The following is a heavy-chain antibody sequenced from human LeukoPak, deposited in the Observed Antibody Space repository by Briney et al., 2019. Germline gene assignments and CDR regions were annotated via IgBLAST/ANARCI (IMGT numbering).Heavy chain of an antibody. CDR1: GGSISSSSYY. D-gene: IGHD6-13*01. J-gene: IGHJ4*02. CDR2: IYYSGST. V-gene: IGHV4-39*01. Sequence: SETLSLTCTVSGGSISSSSYYWGWIRQPPGKGLEWIGSIYYSGSTYYNPSLKSRVTISVDTSKNQFSLKLSSVTAADTAVYYCARTKGLKDGIAAIDYWGQGTLVTVSS. CDR3: ARTKGLKDGIAAIDY.